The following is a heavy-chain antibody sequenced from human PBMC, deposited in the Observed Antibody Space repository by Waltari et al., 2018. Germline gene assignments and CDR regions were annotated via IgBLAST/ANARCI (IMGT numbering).Heavy chain of an antibody. CDR3: VRGGYGPGGFGFDP. D-gene: IGHD5-18*01. J-gene: IGHJ5*02. V-gene: IGHV4-34*01. CDR2: INQSGST. CDR1: GGPLSSNF. Sequence: QVQLQQWGAGLLKPSETLSLTCAVHGGPLSSNFWNWIRQPPGKGLEWIGEINQSGSTNYNTSLMSRVTMSVDTSKKQFSLKLTSVTAADTAVYYCVRGGYGPGGFGFDPWGQGTLVTVSS.